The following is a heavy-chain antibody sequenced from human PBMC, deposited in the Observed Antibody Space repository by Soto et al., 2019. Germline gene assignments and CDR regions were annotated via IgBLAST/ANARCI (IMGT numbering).Heavy chain of an antibody. J-gene: IGHJ5*02. V-gene: IGHV3-20*04. CDR3: ARVIGYCDCTSCPGWFDP. D-gene: IGHD2-2*01. CDR2: INRNGVTT. CDR1: GFIFDDFG. Sequence: GGSLRLSCAASGFIFDDFGMNWVRQVPGKGLQWVSHINRNGVTTCYADSVKGRFTISRDNAKNSLYLQMNSLRAEDAALYFCARVIGYCDCTSCPGWFDPWGQGTQVTVSS.